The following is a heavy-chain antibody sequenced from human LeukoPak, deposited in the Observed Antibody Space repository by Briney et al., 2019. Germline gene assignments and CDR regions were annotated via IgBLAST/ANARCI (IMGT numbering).Heavy chain of an antibody. Sequence: ASVKVSCKASGYTFTGYYMHWVRQAPGQGLEWMGWINPNSGGTICAQKFQGRVTMTRDTSISTAYMELSRLRSDDTAVYYCARDGDYYMRSWFDPWGQGTLVTVSS. V-gene: IGHV1-2*02. D-gene: IGHD4-17*01. CDR1: GYTFTGYY. CDR2: INPNSGGT. J-gene: IGHJ5*02. CDR3: ARDGDYYMRSWFDP.